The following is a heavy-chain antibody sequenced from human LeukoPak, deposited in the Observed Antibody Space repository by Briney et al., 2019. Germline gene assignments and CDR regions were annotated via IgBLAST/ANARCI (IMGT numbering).Heavy chain of an antibody. CDR3: AKDGKGGATTTRGSKFDF. CDR2: ISYDGSNK. V-gene: IGHV3-30*18. Sequence: GGSLRLSCAASGFTFSSYGMHWVRQAPGKGLEWVAVISYDGSNKYYADSVKGRFTMSRDTSKNTLYLQMNSLRPEDTAVYYCAKDGKGGATTTRGSKFDFWGQGTLVTVSS. J-gene: IGHJ4*02. CDR1: GFTFSSYG. D-gene: IGHD1-26*01.